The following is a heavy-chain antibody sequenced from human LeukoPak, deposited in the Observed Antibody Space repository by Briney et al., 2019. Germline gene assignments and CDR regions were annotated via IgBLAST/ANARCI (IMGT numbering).Heavy chain of an antibody. CDR2: IYNSGRS. D-gene: IGHD2-8*02. CDR3: AGGSGASWFDP. J-gene: IGHJ5*02. CDR1: GGSVSSGY. Sequence: SETLSLTCSVSGGSVSSGYWSWIRQPPGKGLEWIAYIYNSGRSNYNPSLKSRVTISLDTSKNQFSLKLSSVTAADTAVYYCAGGSGASWFDPWGQGTLVTVSS. V-gene: IGHV4-59*02.